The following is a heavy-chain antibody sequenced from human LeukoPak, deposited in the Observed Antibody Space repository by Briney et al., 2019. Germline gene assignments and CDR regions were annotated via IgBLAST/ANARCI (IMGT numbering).Heavy chain of an antibody. D-gene: IGHD1/OR15-1a*01. CDR1: GGSFSGYY. CDR2: INHSGST. Sequence: SETLSLTCAVYGGSFSGYYWSWVRQPPGKGLEWIGEINHSGSTNYNPSLKSRVTISVDTSKNQFSLKLSSVTAADTAVYYCARDEQYEKAFDIWGQGTMVTVSS. J-gene: IGHJ3*02. V-gene: IGHV4-34*01. CDR3: ARDEQYEKAFDI.